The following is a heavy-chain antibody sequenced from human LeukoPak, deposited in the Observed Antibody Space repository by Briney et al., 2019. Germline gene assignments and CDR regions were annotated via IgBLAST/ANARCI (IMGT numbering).Heavy chain of an antibody. CDR2: ISYDGSNK. CDR3: AKESRASSSWYVATGNYFDY. J-gene: IGHJ4*02. CDR1: GFTFSSYG. V-gene: IGHV3-30*18. Sequence: PGGSVRLSCAASGFTFSSYGMHWVRQAPGKGLEWVAVISYDGSNKYYADSVKGRFTISRDNSKNTLYLQMNSLRAEDTAVYYCAKESRASSSWYVATGNYFDYWGQGTLVTVSS. D-gene: IGHD6-13*01.